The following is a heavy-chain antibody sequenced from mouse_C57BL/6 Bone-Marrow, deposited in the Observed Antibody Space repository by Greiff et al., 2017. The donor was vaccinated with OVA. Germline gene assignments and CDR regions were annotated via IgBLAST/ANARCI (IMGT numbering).Heavy chain of an antibody. CDR1: GSTFTCYG. CDR2: IYPISSTT. J-gene: IGHJ2*01. D-gene: IGHD1-1*01. Sequence: QVQLPPSGAELARPGASVKLSCKASGSTFTCYGISWVQQSTGQGLAWIGAIYPISSTTYYNEKFKGKATLTADKSSSTAYMELRSLTSEDSAVYFWARLGLRSNYWGQGITLTVSA. CDR3: ARLGLRSNY. V-gene: IGHV1-81*01.